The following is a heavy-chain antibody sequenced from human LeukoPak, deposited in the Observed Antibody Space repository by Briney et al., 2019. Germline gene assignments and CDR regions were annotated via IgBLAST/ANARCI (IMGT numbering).Heavy chain of an antibody. CDR3: ATTSGWYEDY. CDR2: ISGSGGST. Sequence: GGSLRLSCAASGFTFSSYAMSWVRQAPGKGLEWVSAISGSGGSTYYADSAKGRFTISRDNSKNTLYLQMNSLRAEDTAVYYCATTSGWYEDYWGQGTLVTVSS. J-gene: IGHJ4*02. CDR1: GFTFSSYA. D-gene: IGHD6-19*01. V-gene: IGHV3-23*01.